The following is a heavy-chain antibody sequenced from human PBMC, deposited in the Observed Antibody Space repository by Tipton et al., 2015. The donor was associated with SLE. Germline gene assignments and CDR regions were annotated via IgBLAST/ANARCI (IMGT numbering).Heavy chain of an antibody. CDR2: IIPIFGTA. Sequence: QVQLVQSGAEVKKPGASVKVSCKASGYTFTSYGISWVRQAPGQGLEWMGRIIPIFGTANYAQKFQGRVTITADESTSTAYMELSSLRSEDTAVYYCATSPLAARYYWGQGTLVTVSS. D-gene: IGHD6-6*01. CDR1: GYTFTSYG. CDR3: ATSPLAARYY. J-gene: IGHJ4*02. V-gene: IGHV1-69*18.